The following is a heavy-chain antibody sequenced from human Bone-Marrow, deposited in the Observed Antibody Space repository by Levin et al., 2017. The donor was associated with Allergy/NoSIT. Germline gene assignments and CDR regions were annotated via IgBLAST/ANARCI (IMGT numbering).Heavy chain of an antibody. CDR2: IIPILGIA. CDR1: GGTFSSYA. J-gene: IGHJ1*01. V-gene: IGHV1-69*04. CDR3: APSEDRGYFQH. D-gene: IGHD3-10*01. Sequence: GASVKVSCKASGGTFSSYAISWVRQAPGQGLEWMGRIIPILGIANYAQKFQGRVTITADKSTSTAYMELSSLRSEDTAVYYCAPSEDRGYFQHWGQGTLVTVSS.